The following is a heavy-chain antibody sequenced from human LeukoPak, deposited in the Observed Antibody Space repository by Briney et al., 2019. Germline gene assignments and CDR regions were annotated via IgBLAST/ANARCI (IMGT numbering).Heavy chain of an antibody. CDR1: GFTFSDYC. V-gene: IGHV3-11*04. CDR2: ISSGGSTI. D-gene: IGHD3-16*01. Sequence: GGSLRLSCAASGFTFSDYCMNWIRQAPGKGLEWVSYISSGGSTIYYADSVKGRFTISRDNAKKSLYLQMNSLRAEDTAVYYCTSAPWGEEDYWGQGTLVTVSS. J-gene: IGHJ4*02. CDR3: TSAPWGEEDY.